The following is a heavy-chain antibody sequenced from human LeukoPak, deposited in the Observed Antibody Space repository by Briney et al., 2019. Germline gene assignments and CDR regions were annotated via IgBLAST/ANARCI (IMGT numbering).Heavy chain of an antibody. CDR2: VKQDGRVE. J-gene: IGHJ4*02. D-gene: IGHD5-18*01. Sequence: GGPLRLPCVASGLTFKNYRVSWARQAPGKGPEWVANVKQDGRVEHYLDSVKGRFTISRDNAKNSLILQMNSLRAEDTAVYYCARWAGVTDYWGQGTLVTVSS. CDR3: ARWAGVTDY. CDR1: GLTFKNYR. V-gene: IGHV3-7*01.